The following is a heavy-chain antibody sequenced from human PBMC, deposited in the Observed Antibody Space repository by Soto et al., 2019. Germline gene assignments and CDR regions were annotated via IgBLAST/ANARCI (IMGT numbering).Heavy chain of an antibody. CDR1: GGTFSSYA. CDR3: ASGSARQQLETYYYYYGMDV. D-gene: IGHD6-13*01. V-gene: IGHV1-69*06. CDR2: IIPIFGTA. J-gene: IGHJ6*02. Sequence: GASVKVSFKASGGTFSSYAISWLRQAPGQGLEWMGGIIPIFGTANYAQKFQGRVTITADKSTSTAYMELSSLRSEDTAVYYCASGSARQQLETYYYYYGMDVWGQGTTVTVSS.